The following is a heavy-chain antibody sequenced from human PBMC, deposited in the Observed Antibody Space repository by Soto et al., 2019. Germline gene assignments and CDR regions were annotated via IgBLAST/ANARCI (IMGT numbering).Heavy chain of an antibody. CDR3: ATTSDYGDYVFDY. Sequence: SETLSLTCTVSGGSISSSSYYWGWIRQPPGKGLEWIGSIYYSGSTYYNPSLKSRVTISVDTSKNQFSLKLSSVTAADTAVYYCATTSDYGDYVFDYWGQGTLVTVSS. CDR2: IYYSGST. J-gene: IGHJ4*02. CDR1: GGSISSSSYY. D-gene: IGHD4-17*01. V-gene: IGHV4-39*01.